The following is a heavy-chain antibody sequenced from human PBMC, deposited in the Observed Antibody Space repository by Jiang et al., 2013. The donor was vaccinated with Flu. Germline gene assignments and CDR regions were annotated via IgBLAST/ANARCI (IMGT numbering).Heavy chain of an antibody. V-gene: IGHV4-59*01. Sequence: VKPSETLSLTCTVSGGSISSYYWSWIRQPPGKGLEWIGYIYYSGSTNYNPSLKSRVTISVDTSKNQFSLKLSSVTAADTAVYYCASSRTGSLDYWGQGTLVTVSS. J-gene: IGHJ4*02. CDR2: IYYSGST. CDR1: GGSISSYY. CDR3: ASSRTGSLDY. D-gene: IGHD2-8*02.